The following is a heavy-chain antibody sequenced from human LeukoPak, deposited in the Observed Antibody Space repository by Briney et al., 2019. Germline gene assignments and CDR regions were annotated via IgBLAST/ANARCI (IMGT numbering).Heavy chain of an antibody. CDR2: IYYSGSI. CDR3: ARNGEGYYYMDV. V-gene: IGHV4-28*05. D-gene: IGHD2-21*01. CDR1: GYSISSSNW. J-gene: IGHJ6*03. Sequence: PSDTLSLTCAVSGYSISSSNWWGWIRRPPGKGLEWIGYIYYSGSIHYNPSLKSRVTMSVDTSKNQFSLKLSSVTAVDTAVYYCARNGEGYYYMDVWGKGTTVTVSS.